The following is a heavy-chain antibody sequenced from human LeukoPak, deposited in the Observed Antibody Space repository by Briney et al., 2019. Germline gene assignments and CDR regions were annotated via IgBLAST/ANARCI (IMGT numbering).Heavy chain of an antibody. V-gene: IGHV4-59*01. CDR2: IYHTTT. CDR1: GGSMSTYF. Sequence: SETLSLTCTVSGGSMSTYFWTWVRQSPGKGLEWVGYIYHTTTTHNPSLKGRVTISADMSQNQFSLRVTSVTAADTAVYYCARNFPGRTEDVWGKGTTVIVSS. CDR3: ARNFPGRTEDV. J-gene: IGHJ6*04. D-gene: IGHD1-14*01.